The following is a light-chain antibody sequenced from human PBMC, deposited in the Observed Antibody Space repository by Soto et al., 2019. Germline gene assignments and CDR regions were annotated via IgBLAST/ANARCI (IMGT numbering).Light chain of an antibody. CDR1: SNDVGGYNY. J-gene: IGLJ2*01. CDR2: DVI. CDR3: SSYTSSSTLV. Sequence: QSALTQPASVSGSLGHSITISCTGPSNDVGGYNYVCWYQQHPGKAPKLMIYDVINRPSGVSNRFYDSKSCNTASLTISRSQAEVEADYYCSSYTSSSTLVFGGEIKVTVL. V-gene: IGLV2-14*01.